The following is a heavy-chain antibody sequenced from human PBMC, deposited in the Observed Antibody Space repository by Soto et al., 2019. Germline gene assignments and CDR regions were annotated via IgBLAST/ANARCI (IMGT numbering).Heavy chain of an antibody. J-gene: IGHJ4*02. V-gene: IGHV3-20*04. CDR1: GFTFDDYG. Sequence: GGSLRLSCAASGFTFDDYGMSWVRQAPGKGLEWVSGINWNGGSTGYADSVKGRFTISRDNAKNSLYLQMNSLSAEDTAVYYCAKGDPDMSTIHFDYCGQGTLVTVS. CDR2: INWNGGST. D-gene: IGHD1-1*01. CDR3: AKGDPDMSTIHFDY.